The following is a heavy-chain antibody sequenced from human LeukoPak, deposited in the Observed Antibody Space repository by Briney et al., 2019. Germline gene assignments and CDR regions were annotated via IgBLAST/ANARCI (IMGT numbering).Heavy chain of an antibody. J-gene: IGHJ5*02. CDR1: GGTFSSYA. V-gene: IGHV1-69*04. CDR2: IIPILGIA. D-gene: IGHD6-19*01. Sequence: SVKVSCKASGGTFSSYAISWVRQAPGQGLEWMGRIIPILGIANYAQKFQGRVTITADKSTSTAYMELSSLRSEDTAVYYCARDPTADVTVAGTVWFDPWAREPWSPSPQ. CDR3: ARDPTADVTVAGTVWFDP.